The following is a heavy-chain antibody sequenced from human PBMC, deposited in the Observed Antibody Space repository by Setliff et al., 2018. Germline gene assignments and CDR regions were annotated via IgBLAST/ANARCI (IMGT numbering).Heavy chain of an antibody. D-gene: IGHD2-15*01. J-gene: IGHJ5*02. Sequence: SETLSLTCGVSGYSISSGHFWGWIRQPPGKGLEWLGNIFHSGSTYYNPTLNSRVTMSVDTSKNQFSLTLTSVTAADTAIYYCARQRVVVGAPSWFDPWGQGTLVTVS. CDR3: ARQRVVVGAPSWFDP. CDR2: IFHSGST. CDR1: GYSISSGHF. V-gene: IGHV4-38-2*01.